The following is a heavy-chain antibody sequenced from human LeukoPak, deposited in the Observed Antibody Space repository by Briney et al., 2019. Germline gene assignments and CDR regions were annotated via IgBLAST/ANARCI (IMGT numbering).Heavy chain of an antibody. V-gene: IGHV3-23*01. CDR1: GFTFSSYA. CDR3: AKDHVGSSWYWGYYFDY. CDR2: ISGSGGST. Sequence: GGSLRLSCAASGFTFSSYAMSWVRQAPGKGLEWVSAISGSGGSTYYADSVKGRFTISRDNSKNTLYLQMNSLRAEDTAVYYCAKDHVGSSWYWGYYFDYWGQGTLVTVSS. J-gene: IGHJ4*02. D-gene: IGHD6-13*01.